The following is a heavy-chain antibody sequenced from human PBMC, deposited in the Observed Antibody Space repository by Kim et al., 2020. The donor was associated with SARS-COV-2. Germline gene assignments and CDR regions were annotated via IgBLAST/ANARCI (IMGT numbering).Heavy chain of an antibody. CDR3: ARARGAY. J-gene: IGHJ4*02. CDR2: SGST. Sequence: SGSTNYNPSLKSRVTISVDTSKNQFSLKLSSVTAADTAVYYCARARGAYWGQGTLVTVSS. V-gene: IGHV4-34*01.